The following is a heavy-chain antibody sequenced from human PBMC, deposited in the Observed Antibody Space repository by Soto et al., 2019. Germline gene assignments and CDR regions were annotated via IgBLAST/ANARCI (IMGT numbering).Heavy chain of an antibody. Sequence: ESGGGLVQPGGSLRLSCVASGFTFSNYAMTWVRQAPGKGLEWVSAISGSGVSTYYADSVKGRFTISRDNSRNTLYLQLISLRAEDTAIYYCAKATQTWGKNEYFQYWGQGTLVTVSS. CDR2: ISGSGVST. D-gene: IGHD7-27*01. V-gene: IGHV3-23*01. CDR1: GFTFSNYA. CDR3: AKATQTWGKNEYFQY. J-gene: IGHJ1*01.